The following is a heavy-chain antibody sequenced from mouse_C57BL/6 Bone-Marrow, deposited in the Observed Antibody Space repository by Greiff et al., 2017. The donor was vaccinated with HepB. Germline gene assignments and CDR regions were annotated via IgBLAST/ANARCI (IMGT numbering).Heavy chain of an antibody. J-gene: IGHJ3*01. D-gene: IGHD1-1*01. CDR1: GFTFSDYY. CDR3: ARAYGSSSAWFAY. Sequence: EVKLVESEGGLVQPGSSMKLSCTASGFTFSDYYMAWVRQVPEKGLEWVANINYDGSSTYYLDSLKSRFIISRDNAKNILYLQMSSLKSEDTATYYCARAYGSSSAWFAYWGQGTLVTVSA. V-gene: IGHV5-16*01. CDR2: INYDGSST.